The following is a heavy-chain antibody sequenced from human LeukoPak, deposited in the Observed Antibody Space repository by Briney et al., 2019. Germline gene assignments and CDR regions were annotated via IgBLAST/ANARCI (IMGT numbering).Heavy chain of an antibody. CDR2: IGTYSGKT. D-gene: IGHD6-19*01. V-gene: IGHV1-18*01. CDR3: ARDQQWLDPARHGFDY. J-gene: IGHJ4*02. Sequence: ASVKVSCKASGYTFTSCGISWVRQAPGQGLEWMGWIGTYSGKTNYAQKYQGRVTMTTDTSTSTAYMELRSLRSDDTAVYYCARDQQWLDPARHGFDYWGQGTLVTVSS. CDR1: GYTFTSCG.